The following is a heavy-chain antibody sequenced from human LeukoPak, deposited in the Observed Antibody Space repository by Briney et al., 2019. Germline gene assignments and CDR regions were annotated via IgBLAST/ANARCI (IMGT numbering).Heavy chain of an antibody. CDR3: ARDSGVVDTAMVLDY. CDR2: IRYDGSNK. V-gene: IGHV3-30*02. Sequence: GGSLRLSCAASGFTFSSYGMHWVRQAPGKGLEWVAFIRYDGSNKYYADSVKGRFTISRDNAKNSLYLQMNSLRAEDTAVYYCARDSGVVDTAMVLDYWGQGTLVTVSS. J-gene: IGHJ4*02. D-gene: IGHD5-18*01. CDR1: GFTFSSYG.